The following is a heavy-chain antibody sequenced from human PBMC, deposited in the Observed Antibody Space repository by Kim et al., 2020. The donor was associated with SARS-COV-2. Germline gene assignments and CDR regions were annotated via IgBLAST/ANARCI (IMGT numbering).Heavy chain of an antibody. J-gene: IGHJ6*02. CDR2: ISSSSSYI. CDR1: GFTFSSYS. Sequence: GGSLRLSCAASGFTFSSYSMNWVRQAPGKGLEWVSSISSSSSYIYYADSVKGRFTISRDNAKNSLYLQMNSLRAEDTAVYYCARDLTWVRGYSGYVPDTAMALDYYYGMDVWGQGTTVTVSS. CDR3: ARDLTWVRGYSGYVPDTAMALDYYYGMDV. D-gene: IGHD5-12*01. V-gene: IGHV3-21*01.